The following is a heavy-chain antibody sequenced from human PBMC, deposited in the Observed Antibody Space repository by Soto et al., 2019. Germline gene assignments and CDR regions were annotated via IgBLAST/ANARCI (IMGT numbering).Heavy chain of an antibody. Sequence: SVKVCCKSSGGPFSNDFITWVRQAPGQGLEWMGRIIPLLNIANYAQKFQGRVTITADRSTGTAYMELNSLRSEDTAVYYCARDSPIGSTFSGYDAIDYWGQGTLVTVSS. D-gene: IGHD5-12*01. V-gene: IGHV1-69*04. CDR1: GGPFSNDF. CDR2: IIPLLNIA. CDR3: ARDSPIGSTFSGYDAIDY. J-gene: IGHJ4*02.